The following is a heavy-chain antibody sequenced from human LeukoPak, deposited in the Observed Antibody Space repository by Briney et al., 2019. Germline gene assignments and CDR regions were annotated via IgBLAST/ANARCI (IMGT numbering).Heavy chain of an antibody. J-gene: IGHJ5*02. CDR3: ARASDPWLQLT. V-gene: IGHV3-7*05. CDR1: GFTFSNYW. Sequence: GGSLRLSCAASGFTFSNYWMIWVRQAPGKGLEWVGNIKQDGGEKRYADSVRGRFSISRDNAQTSLYLQMNSLRAEDTAVYYCARASDPWLQLTWGQGTLVTVSS. D-gene: IGHD5-24*01. CDR2: IKQDGGEK.